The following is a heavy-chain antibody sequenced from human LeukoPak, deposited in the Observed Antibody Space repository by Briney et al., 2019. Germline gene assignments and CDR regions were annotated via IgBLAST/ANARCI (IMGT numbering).Heavy chain of an antibody. CDR3: AIDAAPRGFDY. J-gene: IGHJ4*02. Sequence: SETLSLTCTVSGGSLSSSSYYWGWLRQPPGKGLEWIGSIYYSGSTYYNPSLKSRVTISVDTSKNQCSLKLSSVTAADAAVYYCAIDAAPRGFDYWGQGTLVTVSS. D-gene: IGHD2-15*01. CDR1: GGSLSSSSYY. V-gene: IGHV4-39*01. CDR2: IYYSGST.